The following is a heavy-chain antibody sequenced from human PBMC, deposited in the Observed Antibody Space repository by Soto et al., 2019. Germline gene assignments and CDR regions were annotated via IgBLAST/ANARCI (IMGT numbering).Heavy chain of an antibody. V-gene: IGHV3-30*18. CDR2: ISYDGSNK. J-gene: IGHJ4*02. D-gene: IGHD6-13*01. CDR3: AKDGLAAVAPGGY. CDR1: GFTFSSYG. Sequence: QVQLVESGGGVVQPGRSLRLSCAASGFTFSSYGMHWVRQAPGKGLEWVAVISYDGSNKYYADSVKGRFTISRDNSKNTLYLQMNSLRAEDTAVYYCAKDGLAAVAPGGYWGQGTLVTVSS.